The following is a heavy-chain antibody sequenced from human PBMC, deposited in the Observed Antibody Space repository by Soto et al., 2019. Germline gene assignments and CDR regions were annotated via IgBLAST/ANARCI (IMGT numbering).Heavy chain of an antibody. D-gene: IGHD1-26*01. V-gene: IGHV3-30-3*01. CDR2: ISYDGSNK. CDR3: ARDWAPGGATTSWFDP. CDR1: GFTFSSYA. Sequence: GGSLRLSCAASGFTFSSYAMHWVRQAPGKGLEWVAVISYDGSNKYYADSVKGRFTISRDNSKNTLYLQMNSLRAEDTAVYYCARDWAPGGATTSWFDPWGQGTLVTVSS. J-gene: IGHJ5*02.